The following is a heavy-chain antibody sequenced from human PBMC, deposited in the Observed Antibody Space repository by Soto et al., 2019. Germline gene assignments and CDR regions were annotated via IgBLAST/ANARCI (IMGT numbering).Heavy chain of an antibody. CDR2: VSRGSPTM. J-gene: IGHJ4*02. CDR1: GFTFSKYS. V-gene: IGHV3-48*01. CDR3: TRDPEALDY. Sequence: EVQLVESGGDLVQPGGSLRLSCAASGFTFSKYSMNWVRQAPGKVLEWVPYVSRGSPTMHYADSVKGRITIYRDNAKNSLSLQMNSLTADDTAVYYCTRDPEALDYLGPGTLVTVSS.